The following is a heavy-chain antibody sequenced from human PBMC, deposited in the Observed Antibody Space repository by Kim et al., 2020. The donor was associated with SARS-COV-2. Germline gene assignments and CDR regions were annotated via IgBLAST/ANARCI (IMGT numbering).Heavy chain of an antibody. V-gene: IGHV3-64D*06. CDR1: GFTFSSYA. CDR2: ISSNGGST. D-gene: IGHD3-3*01. Sequence: GGSLRLSCSASGFTFSSYAMHWVRQAPGKGLEYVSTISSNGGSTYYADSVKGRFTISRDNSKNTLYLQMSSLRAEDTAVYYCVRWFVGRGGRWGYYSLDYWGQGTLVTVSS. J-gene: IGHJ4*02. CDR3: VRWFVGRGGRWGYYSLDY.